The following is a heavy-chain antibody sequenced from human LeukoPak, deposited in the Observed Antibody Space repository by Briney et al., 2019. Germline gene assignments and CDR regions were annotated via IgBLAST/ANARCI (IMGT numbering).Heavy chain of an antibody. CDR1: GFTFSSYG. Sequence: GSLRLSCAASGFTFSSYGMHWVRQAPGKGLEWVAFIRYDGSNKYYADSVKGRFTISRDNSKNTLYLQMNSLRAEDTAVYYCASLEGYGDYKWFDPWGQGTLVTVSS. D-gene: IGHD4-17*01. V-gene: IGHV3-30*02. CDR3: ASLEGYGDYKWFDP. CDR2: IRYDGSNK. J-gene: IGHJ5*02.